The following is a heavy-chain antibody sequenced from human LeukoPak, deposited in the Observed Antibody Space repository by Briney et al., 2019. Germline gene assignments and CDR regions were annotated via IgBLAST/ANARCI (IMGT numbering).Heavy chain of an antibody. CDR1: GFTFSSYA. D-gene: IGHD3-16*01. V-gene: IGHV3-30-3*01. CDR3: ARDILWQGRGYFDY. Sequence: GGSLRLSCAASGFTFSSYAMHWVRQAPGKGLEWVAVISYDGSNKYYADSVKGRFTISRDNSKNTLYLQMNSLRAEDTAVYYCARDILWQGRGYFDYWGQGTLVTVSS. CDR2: ISYDGSNK. J-gene: IGHJ4*02.